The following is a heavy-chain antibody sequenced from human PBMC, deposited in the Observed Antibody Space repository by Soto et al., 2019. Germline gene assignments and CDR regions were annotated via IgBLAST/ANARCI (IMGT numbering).Heavy chain of an antibody. CDR3: ARDLAAAGYSP. CDR2: ISAYNGNT. J-gene: IGHJ5*02. Sequence: ASVNVSCKASGYTFTSYGISLVRQAPGQGLEWMGWISAYNGNTNYAQKLQGRVTMTTDTSTSTAYMELRSLRSDDTAVYYCARDLAAAGYSPWGQGTLVTVSS. V-gene: IGHV1-18*01. D-gene: IGHD6-13*01. CDR1: GYTFTSYG.